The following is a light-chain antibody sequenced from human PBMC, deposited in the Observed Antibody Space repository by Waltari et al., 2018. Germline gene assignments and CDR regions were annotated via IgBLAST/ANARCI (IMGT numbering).Light chain of an antibody. V-gene: IGLV1-47*01. CDR2: RSL. Sequence: QSVLTQSPSASGTPGQRVTISCSGSSSNIGANYVYWYQQFPGTAPRLLIYRSLQRPSGVPDRFSGSKSGTSASLAISGLRSEDEADYYCATWDDSLNAWVFGGGTRLTAL. CDR3: ATWDDSLNAWV. CDR1: SSNIGANY. J-gene: IGLJ3*02.